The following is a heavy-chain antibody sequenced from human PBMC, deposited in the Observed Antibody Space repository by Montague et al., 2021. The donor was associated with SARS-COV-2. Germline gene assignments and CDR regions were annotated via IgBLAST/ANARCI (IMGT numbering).Heavy chain of an antibody. CDR3: ARQPTRGITSFGVVTDYGMDV. J-gene: IGHJ6*02. CDR2: IYYSGST. CDR1: GGSINSSSYY. Sequence: SETLSLTCTVSGGSINSSSYYWGWVRQPPGKGLEWIGCIYYSGSTYYNPSLKSRVTLSVDTSKNHFSLKLSSVTAADTAVYYCARQPTRGITSFGVVTDYGMDVWGQGTTVTVSS. D-gene: IGHD3-3*01. V-gene: IGHV4-39*01.